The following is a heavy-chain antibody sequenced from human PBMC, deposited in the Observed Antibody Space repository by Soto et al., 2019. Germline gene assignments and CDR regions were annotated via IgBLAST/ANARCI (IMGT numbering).Heavy chain of an antibody. D-gene: IGHD1-7*01. V-gene: IGHV4-59*01. J-gene: IGHJ5*02. CDR1: GGSISSYS. Sequence: ETVSLTCIVSGGSISSYSWSWIRQPPGKGLEWIGYIHYSGSTNYNPSVKSRVTISVDTSKNQFSLKLSSVTAADTAVYYCARVGELELEWFDPWGQGTLVTVSS. CDR3: ARVGELELEWFDP. CDR2: IHYSGST.